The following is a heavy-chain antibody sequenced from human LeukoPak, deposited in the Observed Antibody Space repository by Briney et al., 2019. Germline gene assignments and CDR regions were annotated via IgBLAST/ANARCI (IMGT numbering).Heavy chain of an antibody. CDR3: AKDSAAVAGTPPLPVDY. D-gene: IGHD6-19*01. CDR1: GFTLSNYS. V-gene: IGHV3-48*01. J-gene: IGHJ4*02. CDR2: ISGSGFTI. Sequence: GGSLRLSCAVSGFTLSNYSMNWVRQAPGKGLEWISYISGSGFTIHYADSVKGRFTISRDNAKNTLYLQMNSLRAEDTAVYYCAKDSAAVAGTPPLPVDYWGQGTLVTVSS.